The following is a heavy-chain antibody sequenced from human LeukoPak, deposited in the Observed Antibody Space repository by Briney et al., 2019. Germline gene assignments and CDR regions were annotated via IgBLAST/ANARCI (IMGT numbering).Heavy chain of an antibody. CDR2: ISGSGGST. D-gene: IGHD6-13*01. V-gene: IGHV3-23*01. J-gene: IGHJ5*02. Sequence: GGSLRLSCAASGFTFSSYAMHWVRQAPGKGLEWVSAISGSGGSTYYADSVKGRFTISRDNSKNTLYLQMNSLRAEDTAVYYCAVTGYSIPNWFDPWGQGTLVTVSS. CDR3: AVTGYSIPNWFDP. CDR1: GFTFSSYA.